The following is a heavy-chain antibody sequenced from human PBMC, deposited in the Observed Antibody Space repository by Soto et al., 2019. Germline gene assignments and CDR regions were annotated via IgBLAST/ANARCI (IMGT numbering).Heavy chain of an antibody. Sequence: EVQLLESGGGLVRPGGSLRLSCAVSGFRVSDVWLNWVRQTPGKGLEWVGRIKSKSDGGTIDYAAPVKGRFIISRDDSQSSLYLQMHSLKTEDTAVDYCADYSASGTMTLDPWGPGTLVTVSS. D-gene: IGHD3-10*01. J-gene: IGHJ5*02. CDR3: ADYSASGTMTLDP. V-gene: IGHV3-15*07. CDR2: IKSKSDGGTI. CDR1: GFRVSDVW.